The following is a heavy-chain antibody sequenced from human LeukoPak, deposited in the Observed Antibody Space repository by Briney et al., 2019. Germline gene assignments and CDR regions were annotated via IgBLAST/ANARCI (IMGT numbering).Heavy chain of an antibody. Sequence: GGSLRLSCAASGFTFSNYWMHWVRQAPGKGLVWVSRINSDGSSTSYADSVKGRFTISRDNAKNTLYLQMNSLRAEDTAVYYCARDAEFIAAAGRYYYYMDVWGKGTTVTVSS. V-gene: IGHV3-74*01. CDR3: ARDAEFIAAAGRYYYYMDV. CDR2: INSDGSST. CDR1: GFTFSNYW. D-gene: IGHD6-13*01. J-gene: IGHJ6*03.